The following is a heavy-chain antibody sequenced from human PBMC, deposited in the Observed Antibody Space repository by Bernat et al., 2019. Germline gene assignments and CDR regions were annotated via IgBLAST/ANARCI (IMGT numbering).Heavy chain of an antibody. CDR3: ARDAYCISTSCRAPFDY. V-gene: IGHV3-30-3*01. CDR2: ISYDGSNK. J-gene: IGHJ4*02. D-gene: IGHD2-2*01. CDR1: GFIFSSYA. Sequence: QVQLVESGGGVVQPGRSLRLSCAASGFIFSSYAMHWVRQAPGKGLEWVAVISYDGSNKYYADTVKGRFTISRDKSKNTLYLQMTSLRAEDTAVYYCARDAYCISTSCRAPFDYWGQGTLVTVSS.